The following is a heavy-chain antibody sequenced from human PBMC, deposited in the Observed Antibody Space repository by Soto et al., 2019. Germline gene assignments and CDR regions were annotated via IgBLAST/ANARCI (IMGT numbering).Heavy chain of an antibody. Sequence: PSETLSLTCAVSGGSISSGGYSWSWIRQPPGKGLEWIGYIYHSGSTYYNPSLKSRVTISVDRSKNQFSLKLSSVTAADTAVYYCASARYDYSNYVEGAFDYWGQGTLVTVSS. CDR2: IYHSGST. CDR1: GGSISSGGYS. V-gene: IGHV4-30-2*01. CDR3: ASARYDYSNYVEGAFDY. D-gene: IGHD4-4*01. J-gene: IGHJ4*02.